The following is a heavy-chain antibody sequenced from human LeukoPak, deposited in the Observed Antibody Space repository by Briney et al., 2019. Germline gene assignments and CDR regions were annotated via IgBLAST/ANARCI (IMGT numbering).Heavy chain of an antibody. CDR2: ISAYNGNT. CDR3: ARLPLERPPDY. CDR1: GYTFTSYG. D-gene: IGHD1-1*01. V-gene: IGHV1-18*01. J-gene: IGHJ4*02. Sequence: ASVKVSCKASGYTFTSYGISWVRQAPGQGLEWMGWISAYNGNTNYAQKLQGRVTMTTDTSTSTAYMELSSLRSEDTAVYYCARLPLERPPDYWGQGTLVTVSS.